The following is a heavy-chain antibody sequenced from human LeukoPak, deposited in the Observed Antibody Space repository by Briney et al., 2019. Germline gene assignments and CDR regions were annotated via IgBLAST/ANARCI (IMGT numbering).Heavy chain of an antibody. J-gene: IGHJ4*02. CDR3: AREYDFWSGYFY. D-gene: IGHD3-3*01. Sequence: GGSLRLSCAASGFTLSGYWMSWVRRAPGKGLEWVANIKQDGDEKYYVDSVRGRFTISRDNAKNSVYLQMDSLRAEDTAVYYCAREYDFWSGYFYWGQGTLVTVSS. CDR1: GFTLSGYW. V-gene: IGHV3-7*01. CDR2: IKQDGDEK.